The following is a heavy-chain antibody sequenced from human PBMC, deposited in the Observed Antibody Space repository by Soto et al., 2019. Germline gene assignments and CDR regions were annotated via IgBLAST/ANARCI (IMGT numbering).Heavy chain of an antibody. CDR1: GGSISSYY. D-gene: IGHD2-2*01. V-gene: IGHV4-59*01. Sequence: SETLSLTCTVSGGSISSYYWSWIRQPPGKGLEWIGYIYYSGSTNYNPSLKSRVTISVDTSKNQFSLKLSSATAADTAVYYCAREPLGYCSSTSCFGWAFDIWGQGTMVTVSS. J-gene: IGHJ3*02. CDR3: AREPLGYCSSTSCFGWAFDI. CDR2: IYYSGST.